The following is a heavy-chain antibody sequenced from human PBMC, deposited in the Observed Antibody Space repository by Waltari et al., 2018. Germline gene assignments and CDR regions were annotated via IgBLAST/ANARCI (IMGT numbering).Heavy chain of an antibody. Sequence: QVQLQESGPGLVKPSETLSLTCTVSGGSISSHYWSWIRQPPGKGLEWIGYLYYRGSTSYNPSLKSRGTISVDTSKNQFSLKLSSVTAADTAVYYCARSFRYCSGGSCSDAFDIWGQGTMVTVSS. CDR3: ARSFRYCSGGSCSDAFDI. V-gene: IGHV4-59*11. D-gene: IGHD2-15*01. CDR1: GGSISSHY. J-gene: IGHJ3*02. CDR2: LYYRGST.